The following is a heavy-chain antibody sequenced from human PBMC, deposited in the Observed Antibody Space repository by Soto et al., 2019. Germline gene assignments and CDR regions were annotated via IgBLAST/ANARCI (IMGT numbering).Heavy chain of an antibody. Sequence: PSETLSLTCTVSGGSISSYYWSWIRQPPGKGLECIGYIYYSGSTNYNPSLKSRVTISVDTSKILFSLKLSSVTAADTAVYYCARNSMVRGVIITGPNFDYWGQGTLVTVSS. CDR1: GGSISSYY. CDR2: IYYSGST. V-gene: IGHV4-59*01. J-gene: IGHJ4*02. D-gene: IGHD3-10*01. CDR3: ARNSMVRGVIITGPNFDY.